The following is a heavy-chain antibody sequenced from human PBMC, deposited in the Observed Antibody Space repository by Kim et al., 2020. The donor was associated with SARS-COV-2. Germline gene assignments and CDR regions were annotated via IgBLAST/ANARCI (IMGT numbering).Heavy chain of an antibody. D-gene: IGHD3-10*01. CDR2: IYYSGST. CDR3: ARPSGSYMVRN. J-gene: IGHJ4*02. CDR1: GGSISSSSYY. Sequence: SETLSLTCTASGGSISSSSYYWGWIRQPPGKGLEWIGSIYYSGSTYYNPSLKSRVTISVDTSKNQFSLKLSSVTAADTAVYYCARPSGSYMVRNWGQGTLVTVSS. V-gene: IGHV4-39*01.